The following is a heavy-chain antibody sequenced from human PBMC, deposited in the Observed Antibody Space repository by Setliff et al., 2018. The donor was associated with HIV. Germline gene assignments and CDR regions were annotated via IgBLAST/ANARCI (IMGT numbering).Heavy chain of an antibody. Sequence: ASVKVSCKASGGTFSSYAISWVRQAPGQGLDWMGRIIPILGVANYAQRFQGKVTITADKSTSTAYMELTSLRFDDTAMYYCVRGVQSPPHYSYYYMDVWGEGTMVTV. V-gene: IGHV1-69*04. CDR2: IIPILGVA. J-gene: IGHJ6*03. D-gene: IGHD3-3*01. CDR3: VRGVQSPPHYSYYYMDV. CDR1: GGTFSSYA.